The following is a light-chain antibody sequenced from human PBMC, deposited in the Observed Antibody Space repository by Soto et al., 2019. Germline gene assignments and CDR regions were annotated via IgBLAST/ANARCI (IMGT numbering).Light chain of an antibody. CDR1: SGHSTYI. CDR3: GTWDTNVVV. Sequence: QSVLTQSSSASASLGSSVKLTCTLSSGHSTYIIAWHQQQPGKAPRYLMKLEGSGSYNKGSGIPDRLSGSSSVADRYPTISTLQFEDEADYYCGTWDTNVVVLVGGTKPTVL. CDR2: LEGSGSY. V-gene: IGLV4-60*02. J-gene: IGLJ2*01.